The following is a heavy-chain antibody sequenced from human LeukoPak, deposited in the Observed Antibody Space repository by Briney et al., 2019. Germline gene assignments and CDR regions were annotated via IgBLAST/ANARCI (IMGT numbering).Heavy chain of an antibody. CDR2: IHSDGSTT. CDR3: VWGCAQADNDY. CDR1: GLTFSSYW. D-gene: IGHD4/OR15-4a*01. J-gene: IGHJ4*02. V-gene: IGHV3-74*01. Sequence: HAGGSLSLSCAASGLTFSSYWIQWVRHSPGRGLVWVSRIHSDGSTTFCADNMKHRFTISRDNAKNTLYQQMNSLRADDTAVYNCVWGCAQADNDYWGQGTMVTVSS.